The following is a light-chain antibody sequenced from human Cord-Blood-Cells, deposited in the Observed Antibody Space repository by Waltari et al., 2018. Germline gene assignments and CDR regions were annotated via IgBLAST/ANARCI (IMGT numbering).Light chain of an antibody. J-gene: IGKJ4*01. CDR2: AAP. Sequence: AIRITQSPSSLSASTGDRVTITCRASQGISSYLAWYQQKPGKAPKLLTYAAPTLQSGVPSRFSGSGSGTDFTLTISCLQSEDFATYCCQQYYSYPLFGGGTKVEIK. CDR3: QQYYSYPL. CDR1: QGISSY. V-gene: IGKV1-8*01.